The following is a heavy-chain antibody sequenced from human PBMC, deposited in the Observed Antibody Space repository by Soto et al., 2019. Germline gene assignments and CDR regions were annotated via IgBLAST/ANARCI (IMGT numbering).Heavy chain of an antibody. CDR1: GFTFSDYY. V-gene: IGHV3-11*05. Sequence: TGGSLRLSCATSGFTFSDYYMMWIRQAPGKGLEWISYISTDNTYTNYGDSVKGRFTISRDNAKNSLYLQMNSLRAEDTAVYYCARERFIRGYLGSSGYYPFDYWGQGTLVTVSS. D-gene: IGHD3-3*01. J-gene: IGHJ4*02. CDR3: ARERFIRGYLGSSGYYPFDY. CDR2: ISTDNTYT.